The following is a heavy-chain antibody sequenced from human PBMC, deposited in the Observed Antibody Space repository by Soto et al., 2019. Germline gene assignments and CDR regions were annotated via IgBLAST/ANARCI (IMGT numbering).Heavy chain of an antibody. Sequence: GGSLRLSCGASGFTFSDYDMSWMRQAPGKGLEWVSYISSSSSYTNYADSVKGRFTISRDNAKNSLYLQMNSLRAEDTAVYYCARDTGYSGYVWGQGTLVTVSS. D-gene: IGHD5-12*01. V-gene: IGHV3-11*05. CDR2: ISSSSSYT. CDR3: ARDTGYSGYV. CDR1: GFTFSDYD. J-gene: IGHJ4*02.